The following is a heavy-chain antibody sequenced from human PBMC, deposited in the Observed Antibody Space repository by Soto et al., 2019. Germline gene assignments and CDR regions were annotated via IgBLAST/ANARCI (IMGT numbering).Heavy chain of an antibody. V-gene: IGHV1-2*02. CDR2: TNPSSGAT. CDR1: GYTFIGHY. CDR3: AREAGTTGNYYFGMDV. J-gene: IGHJ6*02. Sequence: GASVKVSCKASGYTFIGHYLHWVRQAPGQGLEWLGWTNPSSGATNFAQKFQGRVTMTRDTSISTAYLELSRLRSDDTVIYYCAREAGTTGNYYFGMDVWGQGTTVTVSS. D-gene: IGHD1-7*01.